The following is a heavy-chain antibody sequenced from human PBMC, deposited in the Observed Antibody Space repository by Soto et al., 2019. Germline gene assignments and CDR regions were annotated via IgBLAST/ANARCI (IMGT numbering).Heavy chain of an antibody. D-gene: IGHD5-18*01. J-gene: IGHJ3*02. CDR3: ARDFIQLRSGAFDI. Sequence: GGSLRLSCAASGFTFSSYSMNWVRQAPGKGLEWVSSISSSSSYIYHADSVKGRFTISRDNAKNSLYLQMNSLRAEDTAVYYCARDFIQLRSGAFDIWGQGTMVTVSS. CDR2: ISSSSSYI. V-gene: IGHV3-21*01. CDR1: GFTFSSYS.